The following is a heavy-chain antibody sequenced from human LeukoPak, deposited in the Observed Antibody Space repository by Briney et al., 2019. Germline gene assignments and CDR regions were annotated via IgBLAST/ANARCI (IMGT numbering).Heavy chain of an antibody. CDR1: GFTFGDYY. J-gene: IGHJ3*02. CDR3: ALELGYGPFDI. D-gene: IGHD5-18*01. Sequence: PGGSLRLSCAASGFTFGDYYMSWIRQAPGKGLEWVSYISSSGSTIYYADSVKGRFTISRDNAKNSLYLQMNSLKAEDTAVYYCALELGYGPFDIWGQGTMVTVSS. CDR2: ISSSGSTI. V-gene: IGHV3-11*04.